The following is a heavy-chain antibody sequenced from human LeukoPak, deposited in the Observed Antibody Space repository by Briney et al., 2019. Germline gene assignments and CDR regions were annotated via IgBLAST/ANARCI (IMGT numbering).Heavy chain of an antibody. CDR1: GGSISSYY. V-gene: IGHV4-4*07. Sequence: SETLSLTCTVSGGSISSYYWSWIRQPAGKGLEWIGRIYTSGSTNYNPSLKSRVTMSVDTSENQFSLKLSSVTAADTAVYYCARGMSGYYYVPHFDYWGQGTLVTVSS. D-gene: IGHD3-22*01. J-gene: IGHJ4*02. CDR2: IYTSGST. CDR3: ARGMSGYYYVPHFDY.